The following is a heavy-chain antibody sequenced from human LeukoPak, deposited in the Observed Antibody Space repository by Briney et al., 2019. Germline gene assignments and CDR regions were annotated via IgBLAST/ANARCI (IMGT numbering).Heavy chain of an antibody. CDR1: GFSFKDYY. CDR2: INVNGGAM. V-gene: IGHV3-11*01. CDR3: ARGPRILAAGSYYFDY. J-gene: IGHJ4*02. D-gene: IGHD6-13*01. Sequence: PGGSLRLSCAASGFSFKDYYFSWIRQAPGKGLGWVSFINVNGGAMYYADFVKGRFTISRDNAKSSLYLEMNSVRVEDTAVYYCARGPRILAAGSYYFDYWGQGSLVTVSS.